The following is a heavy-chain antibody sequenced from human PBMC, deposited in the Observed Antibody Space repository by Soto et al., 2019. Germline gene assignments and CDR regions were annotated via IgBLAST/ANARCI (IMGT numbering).Heavy chain of an antibody. Sequence: QVQLVESGGGVVQPGRSLRLSCSASGFTFSRYGMHWVRQAPGKGLEWVAVIWSDGSNKKYADSVKDRFTISRDNYKNTLYLQMNSLRAEDTAVYYCATDRGGSPFYYWGQGTLVTVSS. CDR3: ATDRGGSPFYY. J-gene: IGHJ4*02. V-gene: IGHV3-33*01. CDR1: GFTFSRYG. D-gene: IGHD1-26*01. CDR2: IWSDGSNK.